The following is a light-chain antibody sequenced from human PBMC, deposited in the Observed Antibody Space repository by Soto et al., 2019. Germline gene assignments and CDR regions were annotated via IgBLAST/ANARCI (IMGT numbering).Light chain of an antibody. Sequence: DIPMTQSPSTLSASVGDRVNITCRASQSVGRWLAWYQQKPGKARKLLVFSASRLDSGAPSRFSGSGSGTDFTLTISSLQPDDFATYYCQQYNSFSTFAQGTKLEIK. CDR3: QQYNSFST. J-gene: IGKJ2*01. CDR1: QSVGRW. V-gene: IGKV1-5*03. CDR2: SAS.